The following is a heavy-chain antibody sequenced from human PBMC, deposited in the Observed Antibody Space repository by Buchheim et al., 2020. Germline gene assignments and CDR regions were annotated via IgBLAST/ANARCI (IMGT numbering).Heavy chain of an antibody. CDR3: AKDFGGPSDY. D-gene: IGHD3-16*01. CDR2: INEDGSRI. CDR1: GFTFRSYW. Sequence: EVQVVEYGGGLVQPGGSLRLSCVASGFTFRSYWMHWVRQAPGKGLVWVSRINEDGSRIDHADSVKGRFSISRVNAKKKPSLQMNSLRVEDTAVYYCAKDFGGPSDYWGQGTL. J-gene: IGHJ4*02. V-gene: IGHV3-74*01.